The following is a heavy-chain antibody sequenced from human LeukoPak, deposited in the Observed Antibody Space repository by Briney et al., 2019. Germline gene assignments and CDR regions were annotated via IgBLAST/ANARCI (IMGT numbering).Heavy chain of an antibody. Sequence: PSETLSLTCTVSGGSISSSSYYWGWIRQPPGKGLEWIGSIYYSGSTYYNPSLKSRVTISVDTSKNQFSLKLSSVTAADTAVYYCARPPGPFVNGNDYWGQGTLVTVSS. D-gene: IGHD1-14*01. CDR3: ARPPGPFVNGNDY. CDR2: IYYSGST. J-gene: IGHJ4*02. CDR1: GGSISSSSYY. V-gene: IGHV4-39*01.